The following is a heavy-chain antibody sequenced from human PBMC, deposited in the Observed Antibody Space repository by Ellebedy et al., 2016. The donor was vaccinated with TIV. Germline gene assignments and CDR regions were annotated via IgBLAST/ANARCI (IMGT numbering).Heavy chain of an antibody. V-gene: IGHV3-9*03. J-gene: IGHJ4*02. CDR2: ISWNSGSI. D-gene: IGHD3-9*01. CDR1: GFTFDDYA. Sequence: SLKISCAASGFTFDDYAMHWVRQAPGKGLEWVSGISWNSGSIGYADSVKGRFTISRDNAKKSLYLQMNSLRAEDMALYYCVKDSSDILTGYSFDYWGQGTLVTVSS. CDR3: VKDSSDILTGYSFDY.